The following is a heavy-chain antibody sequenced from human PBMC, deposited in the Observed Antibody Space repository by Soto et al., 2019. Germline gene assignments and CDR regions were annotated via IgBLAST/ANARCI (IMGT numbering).Heavy chain of an antibody. CDR3: ARCSLVVVPAPGFDP. CDR2: IYYSGTT. CDR1: GGSIRNGDYY. D-gene: IGHD2-2*01. V-gene: IGHV4-31*03. J-gene: IGHJ5*02. Sequence: SETLSLTCTVPGGSIRNGDYYWSWIRQHPGKGLEWIGYIYYSGTTYYNPSLKSRVTISVDTSKNQFSLKLSSVSAADTALYYCARCSLVVVPAPGFDPWGRGTLVTVSS.